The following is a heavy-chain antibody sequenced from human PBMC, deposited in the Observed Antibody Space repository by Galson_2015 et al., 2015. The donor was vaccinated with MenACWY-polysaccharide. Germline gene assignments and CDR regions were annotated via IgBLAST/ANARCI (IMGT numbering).Heavy chain of an antibody. V-gene: IGHV3-30-3*01. CDR1: GFTFSSHA. Sequence: SLRLSCAASGFTFSSHAMQWVRQAPGKGLEWVTLISYDGGNKYYADSVKGRFTISRDNSKNTLSLQMNSLRAEDTAVYYCARDESYASDIWGQGTMVTVSS. CDR2: ISYDGGNK. J-gene: IGHJ3*02. CDR3: ARDESYASDI.